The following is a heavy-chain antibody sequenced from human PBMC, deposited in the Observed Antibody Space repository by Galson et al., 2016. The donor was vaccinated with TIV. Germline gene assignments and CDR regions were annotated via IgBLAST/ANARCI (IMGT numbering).Heavy chain of an antibody. CDR3: ARSGYTYGLVGLPSSFRYLDL. D-gene: IGHD5-18*01. Sequence: SVKVSCKASGYTFTDYAISWVRQAPGQGLEWMGWINSYNGDTTFAQKFQGRVTVTTDTSTSTAYMELWNLRSDDTAVYYCARSGYTYGLVGLPSSFRYLDLWGRGTLITVSS. CDR2: INSYNGDT. V-gene: IGHV1-18*01. J-gene: IGHJ2*01. CDR1: GYTFTDYA.